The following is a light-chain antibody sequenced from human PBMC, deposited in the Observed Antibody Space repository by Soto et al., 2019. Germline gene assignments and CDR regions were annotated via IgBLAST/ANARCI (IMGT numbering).Light chain of an antibody. V-gene: IGKV1-5*01. CDR2: DAS. CDR1: QSIRSW. J-gene: IGKJ1*01. Sequence: DIQMTQSPSTLSASVGDRVTITCRASQSIRSWLAWYQQKPGKAPQLLIYDASNLESGVPSRFSGSGSGTEFTVTISSLQPDDFATYYCQQYDSFAKTFGRGTKVEVK. CDR3: QQYDSFAKT.